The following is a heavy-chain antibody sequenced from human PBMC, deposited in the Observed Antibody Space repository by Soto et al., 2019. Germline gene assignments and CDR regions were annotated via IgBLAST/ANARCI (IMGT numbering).Heavy chain of an antibody. Sequence: GGSLRLSCAGSGFTPTTTPLSWVRQPPGKGLEWVTTISGTASRTYYVDSVKGRFFISRDNSKNTVTLQMNRLTLEDTAVYYCANDYLGSSKVFDFCGQGTLVTVSS. CDR1: GFTPTTTP. CDR2: ISGTASRT. J-gene: IGHJ3*01. D-gene: IGHD2-2*01. CDR3: ANDYLGSSKVFDF. V-gene: IGHV3-23*01.